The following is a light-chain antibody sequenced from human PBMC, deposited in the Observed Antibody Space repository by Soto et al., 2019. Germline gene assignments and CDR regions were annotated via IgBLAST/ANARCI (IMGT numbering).Light chain of an antibody. CDR1: QSVSSDY. Sequence: EIVLTQSPGTLSLSPGERATLSCRAGQSVSSDYLAWYQQKPGQAPRLLIYGASSRATGIPDRFSGSGSGTDFTLTISRLEPEDFAVYYCQQFGSSPRTFGQGTKLEIK. V-gene: IGKV3-20*01. J-gene: IGKJ2*01. CDR2: GAS. CDR3: QQFGSSPRT.